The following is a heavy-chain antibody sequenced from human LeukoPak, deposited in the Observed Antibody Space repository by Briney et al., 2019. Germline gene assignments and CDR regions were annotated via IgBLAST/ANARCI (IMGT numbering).Heavy chain of an antibody. J-gene: IGHJ4*02. CDR3: ARDLNWYDSSGPDTFDY. Sequence: GGSLRLSCAASRFTFSSYSMNWVRQAPGKGLEWVSSISSSSSYIYYADSVKGRFTISRDNAKNSLYLQMNSLRAEDTAVYYCARDLNWYDSSGPDTFDYWGQGTLVTVYS. V-gene: IGHV3-21*01. CDR2: ISSSSSYI. D-gene: IGHD3-22*01. CDR1: RFTFSSYS.